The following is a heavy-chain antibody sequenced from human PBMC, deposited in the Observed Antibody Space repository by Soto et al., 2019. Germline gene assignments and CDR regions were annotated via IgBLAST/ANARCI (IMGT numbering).Heavy chain of an antibody. V-gene: IGHV4-39*01. CDR2: IYYSGST. Sequence: QLLESGPGLVKPSETLSLTCTVSGGSISSSSYYWGWIRQPPGKGLEWIGSIYYSGSTYYNPSLKSRVTISVDTSKNQFSLKLSSVTAADTAVYYCARLAYYDILTGVYGMDVWGQGTTVTVSS. CDR3: ARLAYYDILTGVYGMDV. CDR1: GGSISSSSYY. D-gene: IGHD3-9*01. J-gene: IGHJ6*02.